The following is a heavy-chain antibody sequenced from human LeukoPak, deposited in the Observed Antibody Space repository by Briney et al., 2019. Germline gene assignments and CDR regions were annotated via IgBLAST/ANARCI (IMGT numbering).Heavy chain of an antibody. D-gene: IGHD1-26*01. J-gene: IGHJ4*02. CDR1: GGSISSYY. CDR2: IYYSGST. CDR3: ARLEGGSYSPIDY. V-gene: IGHV4-59*01. Sequence: SETLSLTCTVSGGSISSYYWSWIRQPPGKGLEWIGYIYYSGSTNYNPSLKSRVTISVDTSKNQFSLKLSSVTAADTAVYYCARLEGGSYSPIDYWGQGTLVTVSS.